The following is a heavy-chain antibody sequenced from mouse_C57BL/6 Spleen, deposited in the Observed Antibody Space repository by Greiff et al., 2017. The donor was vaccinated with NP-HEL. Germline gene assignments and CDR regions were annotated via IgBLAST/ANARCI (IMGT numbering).Heavy chain of an antibody. D-gene: IGHD2-12*01. CDR3: ARRGSYDCWFDY. Sequence: QVQLQQSGAELVRPGTSVKVSCKASGYAFTNYLIEWVKQRPGQGLEWIGVINPGSGGTNYNEKFKGKATLTADKSSSTAYMQLSSLTSEDSAVYCCARRGSYDCWFDYWGQGTPVTVSA. J-gene: IGHJ3*01. V-gene: IGHV1-54*01. CDR1: GYAFTNYL. CDR2: INPGSGGT.